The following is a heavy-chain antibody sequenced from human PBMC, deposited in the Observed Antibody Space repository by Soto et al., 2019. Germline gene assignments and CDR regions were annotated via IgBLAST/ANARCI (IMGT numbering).Heavy chain of an antibody. D-gene: IGHD6-19*01. CDR3: AKTANGWFSAFDI. V-gene: IGHV3-23*01. J-gene: IGHJ3*02. CDR2: ISGSGGTT. CDR1: GFTFGSYA. Sequence: DVQLLESGGGLVQPGGSLRLSCAASGFTFGSYAMSWVRQAPGKGLEWVSAISGSGGTTYYADSVKGRFTFSRDNSKNTLYLQTNSLRAEDPAVYYCAKTANGWFSAFDIWGQGTLVTVSS.